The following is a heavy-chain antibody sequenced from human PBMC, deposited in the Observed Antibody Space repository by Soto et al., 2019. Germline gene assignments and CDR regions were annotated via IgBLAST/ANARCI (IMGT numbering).Heavy chain of an antibody. J-gene: IGHJ5*01. CDR1: GGSVNSGGYY. CDR3: ARYVAWGKFDS. D-gene: IGHD3-16*01. V-gene: IGHV4-31*03. CDR2: IYFSGGT. Sequence: QVQLQESGPGLVKPSQTLSLTCTVSGGSVNSGGYYWSWVRQHPGKGLECIGHIYFSGGTSYTPSLQSRISISLDTSKNQFSLKVTSVTAADTAVYYWARYVAWGKFDSWGQGTLVAVTS.